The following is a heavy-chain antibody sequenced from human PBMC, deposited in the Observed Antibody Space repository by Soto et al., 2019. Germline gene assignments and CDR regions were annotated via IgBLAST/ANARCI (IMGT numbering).Heavy chain of an antibody. V-gene: IGHV3-23*01. D-gene: IGHD6-19*01. CDR2: ISGSGGST. CDR1: GFTFSRYA. J-gene: IGHJ4*02. Sequence: GSLILSCAASGFTFSRYAMSWVRQAPGKGLEWVSAISGSGGSTHYADSVKGRFTISRDSSKNTVSLDMTSLRAEDTAVYYCAKGGRQWLVTSASNYWGQGALVTVSS. CDR3: AKGGRQWLVTSASNY.